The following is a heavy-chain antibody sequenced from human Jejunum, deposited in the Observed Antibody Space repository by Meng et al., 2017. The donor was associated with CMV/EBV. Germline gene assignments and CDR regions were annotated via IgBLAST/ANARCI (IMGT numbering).Heavy chain of an antibody. D-gene: IGHD2-15*01. Sequence: VTMHEITWVRQATGQGREWMGWMKPNSGNTGYAQKFQGRVTMTKNTSISTAYMELSSLKSEDTAVYYCARLSGGSGGGLYYYMDVWGKGTTVTVSS. V-gene: IGHV1-8*01. J-gene: IGHJ6*03. CDR3: ARLSGGSGGGLYYYMDV. CDR2: MKPNSGNT. CDR1: VTMHE.